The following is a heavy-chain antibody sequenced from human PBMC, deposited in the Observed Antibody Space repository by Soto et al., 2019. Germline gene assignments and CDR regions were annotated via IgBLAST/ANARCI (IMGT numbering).Heavy chain of an antibody. CDR1: GYIXNVYY. J-gene: IGHJ5*02. Sequence: SXKVSFKASGYIXNVYYMHWVRQAPGQGLEWSGWINHNSGGTNYAQKFQGRVTMTRDTYIRTAYMEMSRLRSDDKAVYYCARQGSGSNWLDPWGQGTLGTVSS. CDR2: INHNSGGT. CDR3: ARQGSGSNWLDP. V-gene: IGHV1-2*02. D-gene: IGHD3-10*01.